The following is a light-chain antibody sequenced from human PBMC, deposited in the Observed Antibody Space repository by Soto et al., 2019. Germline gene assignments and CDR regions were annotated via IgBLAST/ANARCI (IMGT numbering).Light chain of an antibody. V-gene: IGKV3-20*01. CDR2: GAS. CDR3: QHYSNTPT. J-gene: IGKJ4*01. CDR1: QSVSRY. Sequence: IVLTQSPGTLSLSPGERTTLSCRASQSVSRYLAWYQQKPGPGPRLILYGASSRATGIPDRLSGSGSGTDFTLTISRLDPEDFAVYYCQHYSNTPTFGGGTKVDIK.